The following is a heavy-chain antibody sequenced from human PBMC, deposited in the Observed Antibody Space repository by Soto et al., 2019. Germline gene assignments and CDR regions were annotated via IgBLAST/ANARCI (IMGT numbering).Heavy chain of an antibody. CDR1: GGTFSSYA. CDR2: IIPIFGTE. CDR3: AXXYCSGGGCYGIDY. Sequence: VXVSCKASGGTFSSYAISWVRQAPGQGLERMGGIIPIFGTENYAKKFQGRVTITADESTSTDYKELSSLRSEDTAVDYCAXXYCSGGGCYGIDYWGQGTLVTVSS. V-gene: IGHV1-69*01. J-gene: IGHJ4*02. D-gene: IGHD2-15*01.